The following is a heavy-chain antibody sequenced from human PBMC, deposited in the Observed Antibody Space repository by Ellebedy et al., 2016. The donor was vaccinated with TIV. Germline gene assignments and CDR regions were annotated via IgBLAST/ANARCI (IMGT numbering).Heavy chain of an antibody. J-gene: IGHJ4*02. CDR3: ARGLPMGSSGCDY. CDR1: GFTFSSYA. CDR2: ISYDGSNK. V-gene: IGHV3-30-3*01. D-gene: IGHD6-19*01. Sequence: PGGSLRLSCAASGFTFSSYAMHWVRQAPGKGLEWVAVISYDGSNKYYADSVKGRFTISRDNSKNTLYLQMSSLRAEDSALYYCARGLPMGSSGCDYWGQGTLVTVSS.